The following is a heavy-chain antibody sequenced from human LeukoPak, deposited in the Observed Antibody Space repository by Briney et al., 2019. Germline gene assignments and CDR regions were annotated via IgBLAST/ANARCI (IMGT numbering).Heavy chain of an antibody. J-gene: IGHJ4*02. CDR2: VSTNGGT. V-gene: IGHV4-4*07. D-gene: IGHD3-22*01. Sequence: PSETLSLTCTVSGTSINNYYWGWFRQSPGKGLEWIGRVSTNGGTNYSPSLKSRVTMSVDTSKNHCSLKLTSVTAADTAVYYCARDLSGYRDYWGQGTLVTVSS. CDR3: ARDLSGYRDY. CDR1: GTSINNYY.